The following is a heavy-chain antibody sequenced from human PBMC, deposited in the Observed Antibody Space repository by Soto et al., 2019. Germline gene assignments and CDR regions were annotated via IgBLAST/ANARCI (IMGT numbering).Heavy chain of an antibody. CDR2: IYYSGST. V-gene: IGHV4-30-4*01. CDR1: GGSVSSGDYY. CDR3: AIAAYSDY. J-gene: IGHJ4*02. Sequence: TRSLTWTVSGGSVSSGDYYWSWIRQPPGRGLEWIGYIYYSGSTYYNPSLKSRVTISVDTSKNQFSLKLRSVTAADTAAYYCAIAAYSDYSGQATLVTVSS. D-gene: IGHD2-21*01.